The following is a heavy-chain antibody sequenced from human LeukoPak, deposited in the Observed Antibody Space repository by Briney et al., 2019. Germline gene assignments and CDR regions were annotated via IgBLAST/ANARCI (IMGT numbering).Heavy chain of an antibody. J-gene: IGHJ4*02. CDR2: IKQDGSEK. Sequence: GGSLRLSCAASGFTFSSYWMSWVRQAPGKGLEWVANIKQDGSEKYYVDSVKGRFTISRDNAKNSLYLQMNSLRTEDTALYYCAKDLTAVAGHFDYWGQGTLVTVSS. V-gene: IGHV3-7*03. CDR1: GFTFSSYW. CDR3: AKDLTAVAGHFDY. D-gene: IGHD6-19*01.